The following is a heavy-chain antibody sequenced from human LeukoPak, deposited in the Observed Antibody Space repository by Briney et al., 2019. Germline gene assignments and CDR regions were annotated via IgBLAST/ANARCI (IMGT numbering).Heavy chain of an antibody. D-gene: IGHD1-26*01. J-gene: IGHJ4*02. CDR3: ARVWELSFDY. CDR2: IYAGGST. Sequence: GGSLRLSCAASGFTLRSDHMRWVRQAPGKGLEWVSVIYAGGSTYYADSVKGRFTISRDNFKNTVFLQINSLRAEDTAVYYCARVWELSFDYWGQGTLVTVSS. V-gene: IGHV3-53*01. CDR1: GFTLRSDH.